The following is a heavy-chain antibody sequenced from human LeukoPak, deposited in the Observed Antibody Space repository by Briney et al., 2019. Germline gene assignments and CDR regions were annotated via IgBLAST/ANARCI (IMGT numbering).Heavy chain of an antibody. Sequence: GGSLRLSCVDFGFAVSGSEMSWVRQAPGRGLAWVSFIRGANTSCADSRKGRFTISRDNSKNTLYLQMNSLRAEDTAVYYCAKDFKYYYYYMDVWGKGTTVTVS. CDR3: AKDFKYYYYYMDV. J-gene: IGHJ6*03. CDR1: GFAVSGSE. V-gene: IGHV3-38-3*01. CDR2: IRGANT.